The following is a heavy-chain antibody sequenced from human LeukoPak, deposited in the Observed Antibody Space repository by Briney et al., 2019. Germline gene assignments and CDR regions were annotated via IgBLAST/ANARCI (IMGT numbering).Heavy chain of an antibody. CDR3: ARLIRGFSSAY. D-gene: IGHD5-18*01. Sequence: PGGCLRLSCAASGFTFRSYEMNWVRQAPGKGLEWISHINSGGQTIHYADSVKGRFTISRDNAKNSLYLQMNSLRADDTAVYYCARLIRGFSSAYWGHGTLVTVSS. V-gene: IGHV3-48*03. J-gene: IGHJ4*01. CDR2: INSGGQTI. CDR1: GFTFRSYE.